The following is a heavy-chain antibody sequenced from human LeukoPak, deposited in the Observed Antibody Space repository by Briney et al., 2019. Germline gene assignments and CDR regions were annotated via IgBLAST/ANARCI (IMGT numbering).Heavy chain of an antibody. D-gene: IGHD2-15*01. Sequence: GGSLRLSCGASGFTFGTYWMHWVRQAPGKGLVWVSGINSDGGTTTYADSVKGRFTISRDNAKNSLYLQMNSLRAEDTAVYSCARGADGVSSNSRGWFDPWGQGTLVTVSS. CDR3: ARGADGVSSNSRGWFDP. V-gene: IGHV3-74*01. CDR2: INSDGGTT. CDR1: GFTFGTYW. J-gene: IGHJ5*02.